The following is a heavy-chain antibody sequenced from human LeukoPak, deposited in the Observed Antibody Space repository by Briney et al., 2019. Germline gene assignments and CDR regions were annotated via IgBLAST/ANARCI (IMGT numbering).Heavy chain of an antibody. D-gene: IGHD2-15*01. V-gene: IGHV3-13*01. J-gene: IGHJ4*02. Sequence: GGSLRLPCAASGFTFSSYDIHWVRQATGKGLEWVSAIGTADDTYYAGSVKGRFTISRENAKNSLYLQMNSLRAGDTAVYYCARVATGGKGFDYWGQGTLVTVSS. CDR3: ARVATGGKGFDY. CDR1: GFTFSSYD. CDR2: IGTADDT.